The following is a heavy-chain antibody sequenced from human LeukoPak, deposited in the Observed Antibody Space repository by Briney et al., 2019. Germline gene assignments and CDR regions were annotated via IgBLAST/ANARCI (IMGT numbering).Heavy chain of an antibody. J-gene: IGHJ4*02. V-gene: IGHV3-30*18. Sequence: GGSLRLSCAASGFTFSSYGVHWVRQAPGKGLEWVAVISYDGSNKYYADSVKGRFTISRDNSKNTLYLQMNSLRAEDTAVYYCAKERSYYDFWSGPPLPIDYWGQGTLVTVSS. D-gene: IGHD3-3*01. CDR3: AKERSYYDFWSGPPLPIDY. CDR2: ISYDGSNK. CDR1: GFTFSSYG.